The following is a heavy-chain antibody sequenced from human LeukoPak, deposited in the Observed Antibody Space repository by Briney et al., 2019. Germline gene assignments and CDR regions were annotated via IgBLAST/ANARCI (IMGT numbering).Heavy chain of an antibody. CDR3: ARVAKERVGGVYYFDY. J-gene: IGHJ4*02. V-gene: IGHV3-13*01. D-gene: IGHD1-1*01. CDR2: IGTAGDT. CDR1: GFTFSDYG. Sequence: PGGSLRLSCAASGFTFSDYGMYWVRQATGKGLEWVSAIGTAGDTYYTGSVKGRFTISRENAKNSLYLQMNSLRAGDTAVYYCARVAKERVGGVYYFDYWGQGTLVTVSS.